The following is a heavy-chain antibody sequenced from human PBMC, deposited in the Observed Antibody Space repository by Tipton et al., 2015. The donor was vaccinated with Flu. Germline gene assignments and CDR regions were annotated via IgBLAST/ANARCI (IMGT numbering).Heavy chain of an antibody. J-gene: IGHJ4*02. D-gene: IGHD1-26*01. V-gene: IGHV4-38-2*01. CDR2: IYHSGST. CDR3: ARQLSVGATSGFDY. CDR1: GYSISSGYY. Sequence: TLSLTCAVSGYSISSGYYWGWIRQPPGKGLEWIGSIYHSGSTYYNPSLKSRFTISVDTSKNQFPLKLSPVTAADTAVYYCARQLSVGATSGFDYWGQGTLVTVSS.